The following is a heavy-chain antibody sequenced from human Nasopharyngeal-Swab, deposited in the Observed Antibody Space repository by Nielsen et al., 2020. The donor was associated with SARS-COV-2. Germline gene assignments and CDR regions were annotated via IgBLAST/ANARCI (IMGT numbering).Heavy chain of an antibody. J-gene: IGHJ6*03. CDR2: IKQDGSEK. CDR1: GFTFSSYW. CDR3: ARPPRYCSGGSCYSGWDYYYYYYMDV. Sequence: GESLKISCAASGFTFSSYWMSWVRQAPGKGLEWVANIKQDGSEKYYVDSVKGRFTISRDNAKNSLYLQMNSLRAEDTAVYYCARPPRYCSGGSCYSGWDYYYYYYMDVWGKGTTVTVSS. V-gene: IGHV3-7*04. D-gene: IGHD2-15*01.